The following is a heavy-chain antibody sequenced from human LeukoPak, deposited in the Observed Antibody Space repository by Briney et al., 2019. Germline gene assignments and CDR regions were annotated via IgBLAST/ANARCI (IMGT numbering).Heavy chain of an antibody. D-gene: IGHD6-13*01. V-gene: IGHV1-2*04. CDR2: INPNSGGT. CDR3: ARDLDSSSRGYFDY. J-gene: IGHJ4*02. Sequence: ASVKVSCKASGYTFTGYYMHWVRQAPGQGLEWMGWINPNSGGTNYAQKFQGWVTMTRDTSISTAYMELSRLRSDDTAVYYRARDLDSSSRGYFDYWGQGTLVTVSS. CDR1: GYTFTGYY.